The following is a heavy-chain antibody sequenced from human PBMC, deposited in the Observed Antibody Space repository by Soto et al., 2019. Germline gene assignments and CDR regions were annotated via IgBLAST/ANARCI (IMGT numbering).Heavy chain of an antibody. D-gene: IGHD2-15*01. CDR1: GFTFSNAW. Sequence: AGGSLRLSCAASGFTFSNAWMSWVRQAPGKGLEWVGRIKSKTDGGTTDYAAPVKGRFTISRDDSKNTLYLQMNSLKTEDTAVYYCTTLVVAAYYYYYGMDVWGQGTTVTVSS. CDR3: TTLVVAAYYYYYGMDV. CDR2: IKSKTDGGTT. J-gene: IGHJ6*02. V-gene: IGHV3-15*01.